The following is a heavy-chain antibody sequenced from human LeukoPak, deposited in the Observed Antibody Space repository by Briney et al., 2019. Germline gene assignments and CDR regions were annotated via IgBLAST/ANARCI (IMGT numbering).Heavy chain of an antibody. CDR2: ISDSGSA. J-gene: IGHJ4*02. CDR3: STDKGYHYD. D-gene: IGHD4-17*01. Sequence: SQTPSLTCTVSGGSPSNYYSTCRRHPPGKGLEWVGHISDSGSANTNPTLKSRVTLSGDTSKNQVSLNLGSVTAADTAVYYWSTDKGYHYDWGQETLDTVSS. CDR1: GGSPSNYY. V-gene: IGHV4-59*01.